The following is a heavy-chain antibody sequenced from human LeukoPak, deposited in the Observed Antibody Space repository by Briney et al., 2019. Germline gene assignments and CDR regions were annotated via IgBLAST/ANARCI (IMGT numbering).Heavy chain of an antibody. CDR2: ISSSGSTI. Sequence: GGSLRLSCAASGFTFSSYEMNWVRQAPGKGLEWVSYISSSGSTIYYADSVKGRFTISRDNAKNSLYLQMNSLRAEDTAVYYCASLIAARKSSFDYWGQGTLVTVSS. J-gene: IGHJ4*02. CDR3: ASLIAARKSSFDY. V-gene: IGHV3-48*03. CDR1: GFTFSSYE. D-gene: IGHD6-6*01.